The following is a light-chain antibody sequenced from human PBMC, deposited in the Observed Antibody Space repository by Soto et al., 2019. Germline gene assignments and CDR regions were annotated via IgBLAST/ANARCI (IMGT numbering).Light chain of an antibody. CDR1: QSVSSSY. CDR3: QQYGSTPWT. J-gene: IGKJ1*01. CDR2: GAS. V-gene: IGKV3-20*01. Sequence: EIVLTQSPGTLSLSPGERATLSCRASQSVSSSYLAWYQQKPGQAPRLLIYGASSMATGIPDRFSGSGSGTDFTLTISRLEPADFAVYCCQQYGSTPWTFGQGNKGEIK.